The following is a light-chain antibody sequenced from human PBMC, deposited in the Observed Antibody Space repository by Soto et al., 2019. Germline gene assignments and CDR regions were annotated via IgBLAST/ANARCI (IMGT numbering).Light chain of an antibody. CDR3: CSYAGSSTFV. CDR2: GHN. Sequence: QPVLTEPPSASGTPGQRVSISCSGSTSNSGRNDVNWYQQLPGTAPKLLIYGHNQRPSGVAERFSGSKSGTSASLAISGLQAEDEADCYCCSYAGSSTFVCGTGTKVTAL. V-gene: IGLV1-44*01. J-gene: IGLJ1*01. CDR1: TSNSGRND.